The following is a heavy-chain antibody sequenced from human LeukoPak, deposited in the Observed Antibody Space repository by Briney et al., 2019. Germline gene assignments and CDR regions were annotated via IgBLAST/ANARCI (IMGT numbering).Heavy chain of an antibody. CDR2: INPNSGGT. CDR3: ARGGLWFGELLFHSGYYYGMDV. J-gene: IGHJ6*02. CDR1: GYTFTGYY. V-gene: IGHV1-2*02. Sequence: GASVKVSCKASGYTFTGYYVHWVRQAPGQGLEWMGWINPNSGGTNYAQKFQGRVTMTRDTSISTAYMELSRLRSDDTAVYYCARGGLWFGELLFHSGYYYGMDVWGQGTTVTVSS. D-gene: IGHD3-10*01.